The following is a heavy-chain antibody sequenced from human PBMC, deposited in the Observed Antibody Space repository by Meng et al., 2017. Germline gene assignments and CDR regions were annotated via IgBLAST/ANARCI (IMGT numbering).Heavy chain of an antibody. V-gene: IGHV3-74*01. CDR1: GFTFSSYW. Sequence: GESLKISCAASGFTFSSYWMHWVRQAPGKGLVWVSRINSDGSSTSYADSVKGRFTISRDNAKNTLYLQMNSLRAEDTAVYYCARWPGDLWGLDHWGQGTLVTVSS. J-gene: IGHJ4*02. D-gene: IGHD7-27*01. CDR2: INSDGSST. CDR3: ARWPGDLWGLDH.